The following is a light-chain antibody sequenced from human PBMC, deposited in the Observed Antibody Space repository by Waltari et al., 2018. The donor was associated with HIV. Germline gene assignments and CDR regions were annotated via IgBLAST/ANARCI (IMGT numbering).Light chain of an antibody. CDR1: SSNIGNNY. V-gene: IGLV1-51*01. CDR3: GTRDSSLTEDWV. J-gene: IGLJ3*02. CDR2: DND. Sequence: QSVLTQPPSVSAAPGQSVTISCSGSSSNIGNNYVSWYQQLPGTAPKLLMYDNDKRPSGISDRFSGSKSATSATLAISGLRTGDEAHDYCGTRDSSLTEDWVFGGGTKLNVL.